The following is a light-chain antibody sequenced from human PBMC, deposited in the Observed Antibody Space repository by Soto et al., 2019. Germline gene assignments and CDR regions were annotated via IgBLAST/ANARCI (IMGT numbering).Light chain of an antibody. CDR1: SSDVGGYKY. CDR3: SSFTRSSTLV. Sequence: QSALTQPASVSGSPGQSITISCTGTSSDVGGYKYVSWYQQRPGRVPKLMIYDVSNRPSGVSTRFSGSKSGNTASLTISGLQAEDEADYYCSSFTRSSTLVFGGGTQLTVL. V-gene: IGLV2-14*01. J-gene: IGLJ2*01. CDR2: DVS.